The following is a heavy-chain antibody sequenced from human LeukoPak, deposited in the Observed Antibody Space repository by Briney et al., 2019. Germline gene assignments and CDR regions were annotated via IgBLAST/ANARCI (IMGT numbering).Heavy chain of an antibody. D-gene: IGHD3-10*01. CDR3: ARAGILYYGSWSYYNG. Sequence: ASVKVSYKASGYTFTGCYMHWVRQAPGQGLEWMGWINPNSGGTNYAQKFQGRVTMTRDTSISTAYMELSRLRSDDTAVYYCARAGILYYGSWSYYNGWGEGTPVTVSS. V-gene: IGHV1-2*02. J-gene: IGHJ4*02. CDR1: GYTFTGCY. CDR2: INPNSGGT.